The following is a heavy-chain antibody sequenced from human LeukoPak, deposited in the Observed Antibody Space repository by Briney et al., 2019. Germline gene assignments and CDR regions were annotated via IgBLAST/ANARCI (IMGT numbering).Heavy chain of an antibody. CDR1: GGSISSSSYY. D-gene: IGHD3-22*01. Sequence: SETLSLTCTVSGGSISSSSYYWGWIRQPPGKGLEWIGSIYYSGSTYYNPSLKSRVTMSVDTSKNQFSLKLSSVTAADTAVYYCARYAPSGYGDYWGQGTLVTVSS. J-gene: IGHJ4*02. CDR2: IYYSGST. V-gene: IGHV4-39*07. CDR3: ARYAPSGYGDY.